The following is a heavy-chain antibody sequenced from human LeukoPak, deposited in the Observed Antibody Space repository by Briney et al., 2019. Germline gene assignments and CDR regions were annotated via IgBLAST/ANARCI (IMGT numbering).Heavy chain of an antibody. J-gene: IGHJ4*02. V-gene: IGHV1-24*01. D-gene: IGHD5-24*01. CDR2: FDPEDGET. CDR1: GYTLTELS. CDR3: ARGTRDGYNYN. Sequence: EASVKVSCKVSGYTLTELSMHWVRQAPGKGLEWMGGFDPEDGETIYAQKLQGRVTMTTDTSTSTAYMELRSLRSDDTAVYYCARGTRDGYNYNWGQGTLVTVSS.